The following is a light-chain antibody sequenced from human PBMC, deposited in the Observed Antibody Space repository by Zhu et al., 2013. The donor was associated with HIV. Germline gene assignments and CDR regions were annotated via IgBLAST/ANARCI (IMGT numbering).Light chain of an antibody. CDR3: QQYDKWPPIT. CDR1: QNINNN. J-gene: IGKJ5*01. V-gene: IGKV3-15*01. CDR2: GAS. Sequence: EIVLTQSPGTLSLSPGERTTLSCRASQNINNNIAWYQQKPGQGPRLIIYGASSRATGVPVRFSGSGSGTEFTLNISSLQSEDFAVYYCQQYDKWPPITFGQGTRLEIK.